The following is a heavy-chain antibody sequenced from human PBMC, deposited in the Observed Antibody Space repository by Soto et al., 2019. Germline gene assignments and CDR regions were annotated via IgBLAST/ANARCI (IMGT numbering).Heavy chain of an antibody. Sequence: ASVKVSCKASGYTFTSYDINWVRQATGQGLEWMGWMNPNSGNTGYAQKFQGRVTMTRNTSISTAYMELSSLRSEDTAVYYCARIPPGSVAGTRVYYYGMDVWGQGTTVTVSS. CDR2: MNPNSGNT. CDR1: GYTFTSYD. V-gene: IGHV1-8*01. J-gene: IGHJ6*02. D-gene: IGHD6-19*01. CDR3: ARIPPGSVAGTRVYYYGMDV.